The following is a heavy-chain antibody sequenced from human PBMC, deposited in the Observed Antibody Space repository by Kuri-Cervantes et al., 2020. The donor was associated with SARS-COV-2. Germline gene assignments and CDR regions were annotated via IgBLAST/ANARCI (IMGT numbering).Heavy chain of an antibody. Sequence: GGSLRLSCAASGLTFSSYWMHWVRQAPGKGLVWVSRISSDGSITTYADSVKGRFTISRDNAKNSLYLQMNSLRAEDTAVYYCARDPRFLEWFGDYYYYYMAVWGKGNRV. CDR2: ISSDGSIT. D-gene: IGHD3-3*01. J-gene: IGHJ6*03. V-gene: IGHV3-74*01. CDR1: GLTFSSYW. CDR3: ARDPRFLEWFGDYYYYYMAV.